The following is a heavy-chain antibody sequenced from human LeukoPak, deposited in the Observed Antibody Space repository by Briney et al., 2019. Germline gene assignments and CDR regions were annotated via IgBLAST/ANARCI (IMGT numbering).Heavy chain of an antibody. CDR1: GGSISDYY. CDR3: ARNSYYYNSGEGAFDI. D-gene: IGHD3-22*01. CDR2: FYNSGSS. J-gene: IGHJ3*02. V-gene: IGHV4-59*12. Sequence: SETLSLTCTVSGGSISDYYRGWIRQPPGKGLEWIGYFYNSGSSTYNPPLKSRVTISVDTSKNQFSLNLSSATAADTAVYYCARNSYYYNSGEGAFDIWGQGTMVTVSS.